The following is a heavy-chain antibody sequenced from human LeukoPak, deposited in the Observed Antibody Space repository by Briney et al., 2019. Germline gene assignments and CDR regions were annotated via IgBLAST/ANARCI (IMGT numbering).Heavy chain of an antibody. Sequence: SETLSLTCTVSGGSISSSGYYWGWIRQPPGKRLEWIGSIYYSGTIYYNPSLKSRVTISVDTSKNKFSLKLSSVTAADTAIYYCATTTIRLGYWGQGTLVTVSS. D-gene: IGHD1-26*01. CDR1: GGSISSSGYY. CDR2: IYYSGTI. J-gene: IGHJ4*02. V-gene: IGHV4-39*07. CDR3: ATTTIRLGY.